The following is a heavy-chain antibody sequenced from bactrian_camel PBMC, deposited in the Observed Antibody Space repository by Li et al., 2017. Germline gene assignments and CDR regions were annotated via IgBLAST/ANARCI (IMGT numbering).Heavy chain of an antibody. J-gene: IGHJ4*01. Sequence: VQLVESGGGSVQAGGSLRLSCVVSGYTYNRNCMAWFRQAPGKEREGVARIYTGSGNTYYADSVKGRFTISRDNAKDTLYLQLNSLRIDDTAMYYCRRGGGAGAPEGQGTQVTVS. CDR2: IYTGSGNT. D-gene: IGHD1*01. V-gene: IGHV3S1*01. CDR1: GYTYNRNC.